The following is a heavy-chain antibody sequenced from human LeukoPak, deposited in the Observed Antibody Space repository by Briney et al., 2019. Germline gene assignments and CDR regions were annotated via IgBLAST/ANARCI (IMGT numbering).Heavy chain of an antibody. V-gene: IGHV4-34*01. J-gene: IGHJ6*03. Sequence: SETLSLTCAVYGGSFSGYYWSWIRQPPGKGLEWIGEINHSGSTNYNPSLKSRVTISVDTSKNQFPLKLSSVTAADTAVYYCARGPAIAAAGRGYYYMDVWGKGTTVTVSS. CDR3: ARGPAIAAAGRGYYYMDV. D-gene: IGHD6-13*01. CDR2: INHSGST. CDR1: GGSFSGYY.